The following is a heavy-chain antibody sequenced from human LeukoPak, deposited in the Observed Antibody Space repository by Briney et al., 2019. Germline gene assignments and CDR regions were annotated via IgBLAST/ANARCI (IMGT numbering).Heavy chain of an antibody. Sequence: GASVTVSFKSSGYTFTGYYFHWVRQAPAQGLEWMGWINPNSGGTNYAQKFQGRVTMTRDTSISTAYMELSRLRSDDTAVYYCARDYGGYYYYFDYWGQGTLVTVSS. D-gene: IGHD3-22*01. V-gene: IGHV1-2*02. J-gene: IGHJ4*02. CDR2: INPNSGGT. CDR1: GYTFTGYY. CDR3: ARDYGGYYYYFDY.